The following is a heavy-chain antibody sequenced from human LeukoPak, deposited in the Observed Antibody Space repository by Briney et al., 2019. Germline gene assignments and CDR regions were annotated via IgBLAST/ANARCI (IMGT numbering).Heavy chain of an antibody. CDR1: GGSFSGYY. CDR2: INHSGST. D-gene: IGHD2-2*01. CDR3: ARGLGTRADIVVVPAAPQYYYYYMDV. J-gene: IGHJ6*03. Sequence: SETLSLTCAVYGGSFSGYYLSWIRQPPGKGLEWIGEINHSGSTNYNPSLKSRVTISVDTSKNQFSLKLSSVTVADTAVYYCARGLGTRADIVVVPAAPQYYYYYMDVWGKGTTVTVSS. V-gene: IGHV4-34*01.